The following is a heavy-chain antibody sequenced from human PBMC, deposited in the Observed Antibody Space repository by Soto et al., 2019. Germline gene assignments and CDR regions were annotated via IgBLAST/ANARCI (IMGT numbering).Heavy chain of an antibody. J-gene: IGHJ5*02. CDR1: GFSLSNARVG. D-gene: IGHD7-27*01. CDR3: AWIQGDWGRSWFDP. Sequence: QVTLKESGPVLVKPTETLTLTCTVSGFSLSNARVGVSWIRQPPGKALEWLAHIFSNDEKSYNISLKSRLTISRDTSNSQVVLTMTNIDPVDTATHYCAWIQGDWGRSWFDPWGQGTLVTVSS. CDR2: IFSNDEK. V-gene: IGHV2-26*01.